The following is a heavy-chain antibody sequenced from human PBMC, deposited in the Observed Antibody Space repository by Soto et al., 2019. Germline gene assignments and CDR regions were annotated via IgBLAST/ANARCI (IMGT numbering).Heavy chain of an antibody. J-gene: IGHJ4*02. V-gene: IGHV1-69*12. Sequence: QVQLVQSGAEVKKPGSSVKVSCKASGGTFSSYAISWVRQAPGQGLEWMGGIIPIFGTANYAQKFQGRVTITADESTSTAYMELSILRSEDTDVYYCAREGFGEFNFDYWGQGTLVTVAS. CDR2: IIPIFGTA. CDR3: AREGFGEFNFDY. D-gene: IGHD3-10*01. CDR1: GGTFSSYA.